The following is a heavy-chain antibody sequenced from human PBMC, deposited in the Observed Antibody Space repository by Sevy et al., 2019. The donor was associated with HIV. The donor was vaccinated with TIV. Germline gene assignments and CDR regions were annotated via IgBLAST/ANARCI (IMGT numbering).Heavy chain of an antibody. CDR1: GYSFTDHY. Sequence: ASVKVSCKASGYSFTDHYIHWVRQAPGHGLEWMGWITPNSGATAYAPTLQGRVTVTRDTSISTAYMELTRLRSDDTAVYSCASHAKYYYGSRLDYWGQGTLVTVSS. CDR3: ASHAKYYYGSRLDY. CDR2: ITPNSGAT. V-gene: IGHV1-2*02. J-gene: IGHJ4*02. D-gene: IGHD3-10*01.